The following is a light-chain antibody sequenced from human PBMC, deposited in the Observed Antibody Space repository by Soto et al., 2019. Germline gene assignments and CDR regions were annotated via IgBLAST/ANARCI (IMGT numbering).Light chain of an antibody. CDR2: DAS. CDR1: QTITRW. J-gene: IGKJ1*01. V-gene: IGKV1-5*01. Sequence: DIQMTQSPSTLSASVGDRVTITCRASQTITRWMAWYKQKQGKAPKIMIYDASTLESGVPSRFRGSRSGTDFTLTISSLKPDDFETYYCQQYNSYSWTFGQGTKVDIK. CDR3: QQYNSYSWT.